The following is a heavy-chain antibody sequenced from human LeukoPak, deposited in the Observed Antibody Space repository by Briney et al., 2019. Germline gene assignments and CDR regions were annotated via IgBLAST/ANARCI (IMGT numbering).Heavy chain of an antibody. CDR3: AKGGPDGGQGVATTDDAFDI. Sequence: GRSLGLSCAASGFTFSSYGMHWVRQTPGKGLEWVAVIWYDGSNKYYADSVKGRFTISRDNSKNTLYLQMNSLRAEDTAVYYCAKGGPDGGQGVATTDDAFDIWGQGTMVTVSS. J-gene: IGHJ3*02. D-gene: IGHD5-12*01. V-gene: IGHV3-33*06. CDR1: GFTFSSYG. CDR2: IWYDGSNK.